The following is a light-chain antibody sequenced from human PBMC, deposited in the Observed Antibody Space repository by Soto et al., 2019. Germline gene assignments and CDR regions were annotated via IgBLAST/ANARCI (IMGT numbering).Light chain of an antibody. CDR1: SSDVCGYNY. CDR3: RSYTSSSTLVV. V-gene: IGLV2-14*01. J-gene: IGLJ2*01. CDR2: EVS. Sequence: QSALTQPASVSGSPGQSITISCTGTSSDVCGYNYVSWYQQHTGKAPKLMIYEVSNRPSGVSNRYSGSKSGNTASLTISGLQAEDEADYYCRSYTSSSTLVVFAGGTKLTVL.